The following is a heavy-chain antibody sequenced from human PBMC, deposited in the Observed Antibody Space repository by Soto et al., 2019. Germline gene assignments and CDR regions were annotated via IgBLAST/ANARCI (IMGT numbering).Heavy chain of an antibody. CDR2: ISYDGSNK. D-gene: IGHD4-17*01. V-gene: IGHV3-30*18. J-gene: IGHJ4*02. CDR3: AKTYYGDYGPHFDY. Sequence: QVQLVESGGGVVQPGRSLRLSCAASGFTFSSYGMHWVRQAPGKGLEWVAVISYDGSNKYYADSVKGRFTISRDNSKNTLYLQMNSLRAEDTAVYYCAKTYYGDYGPHFDYWGQGTLVTVSS. CDR1: GFTFSSYG.